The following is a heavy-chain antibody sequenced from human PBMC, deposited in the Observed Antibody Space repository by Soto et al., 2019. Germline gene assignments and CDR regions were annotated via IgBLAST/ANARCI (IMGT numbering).Heavy chain of an antibody. CDR3: ARDSGDYGDPYYYYYGMDV. CDR1: GGTFSSYA. Sequence: GASVKVSCKASGGTFSSYAISWVRQAPGQGLEWMGGIIPIFGTANYAQKFQGRVTITADESTSTAYMELSSLRSEDTAVYYCARDSGDYGDPYYYYYGMDVWGQGTTVTVSS. V-gene: IGHV1-69*13. J-gene: IGHJ6*02. D-gene: IGHD4-17*01. CDR2: IIPIFGTA.